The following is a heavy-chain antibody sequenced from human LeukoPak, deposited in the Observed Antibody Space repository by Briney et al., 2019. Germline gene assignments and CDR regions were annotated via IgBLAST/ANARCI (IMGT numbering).Heavy chain of an antibody. CDR2: ISGSGYTT. V-gene: IGHV3-23*01. CDR3: ARANVLRFLEWLSPLFGMDV. J-gene: IGHJ6*02. D-gene: IGHD3-3*01. CDR1: GFTFSSYA. Sequence: GGSLRLSCAASGFTFSSYAMNWVRQAPGRGLEWVSSISGSGYTTHYADSVQGRFTISRDNSNNSLYLQMNSLRAEDTAVYYCARANVLRFLEWLSPLFGMDVWGQGTTVTVSS.